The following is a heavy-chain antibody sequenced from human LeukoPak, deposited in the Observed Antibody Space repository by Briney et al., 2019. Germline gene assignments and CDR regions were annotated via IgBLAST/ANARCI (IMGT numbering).Heavy chain of an antibody. J-gene: IGHJ5*02. CDR2: VSGSGGNT. CDR3: VRESPVAAVGRSWFDP. Sequence: GASLRLSCTASGFTFSSYAMSWVRQAPGQGLEWISTVSGSGGNTYYADSVKGRFTISRDNTKNTLYLQMNSLRAEDTAVYYCVRESPVAAVGRSWFDPWGQGTLVTVSS. D-gene: IGHD6-13*01. CDR1: GFTFSSYA. V-gene: IGHV3-23*01.